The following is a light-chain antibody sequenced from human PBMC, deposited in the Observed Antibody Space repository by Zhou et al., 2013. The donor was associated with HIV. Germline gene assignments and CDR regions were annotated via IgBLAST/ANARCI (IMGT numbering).Light chain of an antibody. CDR1: QSITNS. CDR3: QQYDSYYT. J-gene: IGKJ2*01. V-gene: IGKV1-5*03. Sequence: DIQMTQSPSTLSASVGDRVTMTCRASQSITNSLAWYQQKPGKAPKLLIFKASTLESGVPSRFSGSGSGTEFTLTISSLQPDDFGTYYCQQYDSYYTFAQGTKLEI. CDR2: KAS.